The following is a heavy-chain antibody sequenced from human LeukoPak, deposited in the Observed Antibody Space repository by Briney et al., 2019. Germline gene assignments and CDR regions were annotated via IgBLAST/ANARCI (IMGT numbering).Heavy chain of an antibody. Sequence: PGGSLRLSCAASGFTFNNYAVSWVRQAPGRGLEWVSGISASDTKTYYADSVKGRFTISRDNSRNTFYLQMTSLRVEDTAVYYCSKDPGQHGNGLYWFDPWGQGTVVTVSS. D-gene: IGHD6-19*01. V-gene: IGHV3-23*01. J-gene: IGHJ5*02. CDR2: ISASDTKT. CDR1: GFTFNNYA. CDR3: SKDPGQHGNGLYWFDP.